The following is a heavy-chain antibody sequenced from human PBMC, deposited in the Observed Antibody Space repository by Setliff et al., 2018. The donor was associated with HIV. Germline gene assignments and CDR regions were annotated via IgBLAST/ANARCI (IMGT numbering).Heavy chain of an antibody. CDR1: GYSFSSYG. D-gene: IGHD5-12*01. V-gene: IGHV1-18*01. CDR3: ARDRLPAEVAVSGDWFDP. CDR2: ISAYNDNT. J-gene: IGHJ5*02. Sequence: ASVKVSCKASGYSFSSYGFSWVRQAPGQGLEWMGWISAYNDNTNYAQKFQGRVTMTTDASMSTAYMEVRSLRSDDTAVYYCARDRLPAEVAVSGDWFDPWGQGTLVTVSS.